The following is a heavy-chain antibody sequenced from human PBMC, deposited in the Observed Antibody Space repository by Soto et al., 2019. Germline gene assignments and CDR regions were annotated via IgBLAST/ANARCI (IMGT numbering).Heavy chain of an antibody. J-gene: IGHJ5*02. V-gene: IGHV1-69*13. CDR2: IIPIFGTT. CDR1: GVTFSSYG. D-gene: IGHD4-17*01. CDR3: AREFPSYGGNSS. Sequence: PSVKVSCKASGVTFSSYGISWVRQAPGQGLEFMGGIIPIFGTTNYAHKFRGRVTFIADESTSTAYMELSSLRSEDTAVYYCAREFPSYGGNSSWGQGTLVTVSS.